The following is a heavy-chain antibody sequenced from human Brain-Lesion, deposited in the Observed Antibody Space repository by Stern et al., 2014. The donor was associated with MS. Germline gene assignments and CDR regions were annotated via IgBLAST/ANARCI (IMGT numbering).Heavy chain of an antibody. CDR2: IFNSGST. Sequence: QMQLVQSGPGLVKPSQTLSLSCTVSGGSISSGGYYWSWIRQPAGKGLEWIGRIFNSGSTSYNPSLKSRVTISIDTPKNQFSLRLNSMTAADTAVYYCARGRVVPGFQYYATDVWGQGTTVIVSS. J-gene: IGHJ6*02. CDR3: ARGRVVPGFQYYATDV. CDR1: GGSISSGGYY. D-gene: IGHD2-2*01. V-gene: IGHV4-61*02.